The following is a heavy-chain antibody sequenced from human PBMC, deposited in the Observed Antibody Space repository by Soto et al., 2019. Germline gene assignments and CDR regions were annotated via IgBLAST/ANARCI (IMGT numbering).Heavy chain of an antibody. D-gene: IGHD5-12*01. CDR3: AKGPTVEMATTQPFDY. CDR1: GFTFSSYA. Sequence: VGSLRLSCAASGFTFSSYAMSWVRQAPGKGLEWVSAISGSGGSTYYADSVKGRFTISRDNSKNTLYLQMNSLRAEDTAVYYCAKGPTVEMATTQPFDYWGQGTLVTVSS. J-gene: IGHJ4*02. CDR2: ISGSGGST. V-gene: IGHV3-23*01.